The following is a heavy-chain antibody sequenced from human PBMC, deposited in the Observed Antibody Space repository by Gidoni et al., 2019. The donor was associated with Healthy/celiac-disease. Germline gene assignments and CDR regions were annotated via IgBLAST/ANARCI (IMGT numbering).Heavy chain of an antibody. J-gene: IGHJ4*02. V-gene: IGHV1-69*06. CDR1: GGTFSSYA. Sequence: QVQLEQSGAEEKKPGSSGKVSCKASGGTFSSYAISWVRQAPVQGLEWMGGIIPIFGTSNYAQKFQGRVTITADKSTSTAYLWLSSLRSEDTAVYYCARDGEPGKYFDYWGQGTLVTVSS. CDR3: ARDGEPGKYFDY. CDR2: IIPIFGTS. D-gene: IGHD2-21*01.